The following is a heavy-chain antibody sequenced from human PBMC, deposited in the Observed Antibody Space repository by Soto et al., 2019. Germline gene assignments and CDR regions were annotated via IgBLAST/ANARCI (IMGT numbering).Heavy chain of an antibody. CDR1: GFTFDDYA. D-gene: IGHD3-10*01. V-gene: IGHV3-9*01. CDR2: ISWNSGSI. CDR3: AKDIYGSGSYVDY. Sequence: SLRLSCAASGFTFDDYAMHWVRQAPGKGLEWVSGISWNSGSIGYADSVKGRFTISRDNAKNSLYLQMNSLRAEDTALYYCAKDIYGSGSYVDYWGQGTLVTVSS. J-gene: IGHJ4*02.